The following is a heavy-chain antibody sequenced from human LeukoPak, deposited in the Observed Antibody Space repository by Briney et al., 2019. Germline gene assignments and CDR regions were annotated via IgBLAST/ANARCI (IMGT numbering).Heavy chain of an antibody. V-gene: IGHV4-61*02. J-gene: IGHJ4*02. CDR2: IYTSGST. Sequence: SETLSLTCPVSGGSISSGSYYWSLIRQPAGKGLELIGRIYTSGSTNYNPSLKSPVTISVDTSKNQFSLKLSSVTAADTAVYDCAREHYSSGLFDSWGQGTLVTVSS. CDR1: GGSISSGSYY. CDR3: AREHYSSGLFDS. D-gene: IGHD6-19*01.